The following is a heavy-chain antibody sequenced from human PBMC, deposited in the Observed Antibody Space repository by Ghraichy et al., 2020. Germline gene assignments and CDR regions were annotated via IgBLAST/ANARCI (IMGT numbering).Heavy chain of an antibody. CDR2: IYSSGTT. V-gene: IGHV4-61*01. J-gene: IGHJ4*02. Sequence: SQTLSLTCTVSGGSVSSGSYYWSWIRQPPGKGLEWIAYIYSSGTTKYNPSLKSRVTISADTSKNQFSLRLRSVTAADTAVYYCARAHARNYYGSSGYYCDFWGQGTLVTASS. D-gene: IGHD3-22*01. CDR1: GGSVSSGSYY. CDR3: ARAHARNYYGSSGYYCDF.